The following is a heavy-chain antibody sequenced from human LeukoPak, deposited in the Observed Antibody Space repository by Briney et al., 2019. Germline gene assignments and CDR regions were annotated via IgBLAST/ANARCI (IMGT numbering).Heavy chain of an antibody. V-gene: IGHV3-13*01. CDR2: IGTAGDT. CDR1: GFTFSSYD. CDR3: ARDGGGLSGSYLDY. J-gene: IGHJ4*02. Sequence: GSLRLSCAASGFTFSSYDLHWVRQPTGQGLEWVSGIGTAGDTYYPGSVKGRFTISREDAKKSLYLQMNSLGAGDTAVYYCARDGGGLSGSYLDYWGQGTLVTVSS. D-gene: IGHD1-26*01.